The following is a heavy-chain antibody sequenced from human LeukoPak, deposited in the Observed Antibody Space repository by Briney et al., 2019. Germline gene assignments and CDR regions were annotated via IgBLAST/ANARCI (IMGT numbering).Heavy chain of an antibody. V-gene: IGHV5-51*01. CDR1: GYSFTSYW. Sequence: GESLKISCKGSGYSFTSYWIGWVRQLPGKGREWMGIIYPGDSDTRYSPSFQGQVTISADKSISTAYLQWSSLKASATAMYYCARPNITTYYDSRGYDAFDVWGQGTMVIVSS. CDR3: ARPNITTYYDSRGYDAFDV. D-gene: IGHD3-22*01. CDR2: IYPGDSDT. J-gene: IGHJ3*01.